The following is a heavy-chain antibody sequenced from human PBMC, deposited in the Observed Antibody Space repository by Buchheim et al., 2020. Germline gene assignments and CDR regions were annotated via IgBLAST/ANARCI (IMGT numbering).Heavy chain of an antibody. J-gene: IGHJ4*02. CDR2: IYYSGST. D-gene: IGHD3-3*01. V-gene: IGHV4-39*01. Sequence: QLQLQESGPGLVKPSETLSLTCTVSGGSISSSSYYWGWIRQPPGKGLEWIGSIYYSGSTYYNPSLKSRVTISVDTSKNQFSLKLGSVTAADTAVYYCARLIFGVVTNFDYWGQGTL. CDR1: GGSISSSSYY. CDR3: ARLIFGVVTNFDY.